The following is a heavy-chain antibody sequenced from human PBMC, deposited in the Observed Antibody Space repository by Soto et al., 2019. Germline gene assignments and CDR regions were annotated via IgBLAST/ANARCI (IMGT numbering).Heavy chain of an antibody. Sequence: GGSLRLSCAASGFTFSSYGMHWVRQAPGKGLEWVAVISYDVSNKYYADSVKGRFTISRDNSNNTLYLQMNSLRAEDTAVYYCAKDFWRYCSSTSCYGPPFDPWGQGTLVTVSS. CDR2: ISYDVSNK. CDR3: AKDFWRYCSSTSCYGPPFDP. J-gene: IGHJ5*02. V-gene: IGHV3-30*18. D-gene: IGHD2-2*01. CDR1: GFTFSSYG.